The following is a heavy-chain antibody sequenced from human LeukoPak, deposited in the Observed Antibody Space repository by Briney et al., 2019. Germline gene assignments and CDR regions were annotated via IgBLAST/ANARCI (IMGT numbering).Heavy chain of an antibody. J-gene: IGHJ4*02. CDR1: GFTFSNAG. D-gene: IGHD3-22*01. CDR3: TRQGHYYDSSGYYYVDY. CDR2: IKSKTDGGTT. Sequence: GGSLRLSCATSGFTFSNAGMNWVRQAPGKGLEWVGLIKSKTDGGTTDYAAPLRGRFTISRDDSNKTLYLQMNSLKTEDTAVYYCTRQGHYYDSSGYYYVDYWGQGTLVTVSS. V-gene: IGHV3-15*01.